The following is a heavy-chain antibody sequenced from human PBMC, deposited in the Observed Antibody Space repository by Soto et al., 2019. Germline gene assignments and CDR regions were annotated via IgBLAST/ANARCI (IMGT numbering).Heavy chain of an antibody. J-gene: IGHJ6*03. V-gene: IGHV3-66*01. D-gene: IGHD3-10*01. CDR1: GFTVSSNY. CDR2: IYSGGST. CDR3: AREDGEPDSYYYYYMDV. Sequence: EVQLVESGGGLVQPGGSLRLSCAASGFTVSSNYMSWVRQAPGKGLEWVSVIYSGGSTYYADSVKGRFTISRDNSKNTLYLQMNSLRAEDTAVYYCAREDGEPDSYYYYYMDVWGKGTTVTVSS.